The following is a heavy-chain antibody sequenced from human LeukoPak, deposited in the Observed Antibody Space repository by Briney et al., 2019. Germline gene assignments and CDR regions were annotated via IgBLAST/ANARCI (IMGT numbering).Heavy chain of an antibody. J-gene: IGHJ4*02. Sequence: GGSLRLSCAASGFTFSSYGMHWVRQAPGKGLEWVAVISYDGSNKYYADSVKGRFTISRDNSKNTLYLQMNSLRAEDTAAYYCAKDQYYYGSGFFWGQGTLVTVSS. CDR2: ISYDGSNK. CDR1: GFTFSSYG. V-gene: IGHV3-30*18. D-gene: IGHD3-10*01. CDR3: AKDQYYYGSGFF.